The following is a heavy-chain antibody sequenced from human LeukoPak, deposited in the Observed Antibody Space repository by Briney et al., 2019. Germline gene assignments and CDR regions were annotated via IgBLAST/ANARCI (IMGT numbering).Heavy chain of an antibody. Sequence: SETLSLTCTVSGYSISSGYYWGWIRQPPGKGLEWIGSIYHSGSTYYNPSLKSRVTISVDTSKNQFSLKLSSVTAADTAVYYCARDGGYCSGGSCYLETFDCWGQGTLVTVSS. J-gene: IGHJ4*02. CDR3: ARDGGYCSGGSCYLETFDC. D-gene: IGHD2-15*01. V-gene: IGHV4-38-2*02. CDR2: IYHSGST. CDR1: GYSISSGYY.